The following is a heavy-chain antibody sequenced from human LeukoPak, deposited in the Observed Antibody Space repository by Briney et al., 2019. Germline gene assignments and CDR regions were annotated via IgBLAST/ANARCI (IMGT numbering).Heavy chain of an antibody. J-gene: IGHJ4*02. CDR1: GFTFSSYA. V-gene: IGHV3-30-3*01. CDR2: ISYDGSNE. D-gene: IGHD3-10*01. CDR3: ARGYSGSGRYFDY. Sequence: PGRSLRLSCAASGFTFSSYAMHCVRQAPGKGLEWVAVISYDGSNEYYADSVKGRFTISRDNSKNTLYLQMNSLRAEDTAVYYCARGYSGSGRYFDYWGQGTLVTVSS.